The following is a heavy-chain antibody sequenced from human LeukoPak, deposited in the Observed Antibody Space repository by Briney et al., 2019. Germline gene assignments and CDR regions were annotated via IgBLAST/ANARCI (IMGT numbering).Heavy chain of an antibody. V-gene: IGHV4-34*01. CDR2: IMHSGST. CDR1: GGSFSGYY. J-gene: IGHJ4*02. CDR3: ARGGENCSGGSCYQEGRREVDY. Sequence: KPSETLSLTCAVYGGSFSGYYWGWIRQPPGKGLGWIGEIMHSGSTNYNPSLKSRVTISVDTSKNQFSLKLSSVTAADTAVYYCARGGENCSGGSCYQEGRREVDYWGQGTLVTVSS. D-gene: IGHD2-15*01.